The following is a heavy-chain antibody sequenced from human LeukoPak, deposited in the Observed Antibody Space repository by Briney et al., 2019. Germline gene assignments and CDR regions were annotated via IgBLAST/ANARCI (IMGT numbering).Heavy chain of an antibody. V-gene: IGHV1-69*05. Sequence: ASVKVSCKASGGTFSSYAISWVRQAPGQGLEWMGGIIPIFGTANYAQKFQGRVTITTDESTSTAYMELSSLRSDDTAGDYFARGGHSSGWYAADYWGQGTLVTVPS. D-gene: IGHD6-19*01. J-gene: IGHJ4*02. CDR2: IIPIFGTA. CDR1: GGTFSSYA. CDR3: ARGGHSSGWYAADY.